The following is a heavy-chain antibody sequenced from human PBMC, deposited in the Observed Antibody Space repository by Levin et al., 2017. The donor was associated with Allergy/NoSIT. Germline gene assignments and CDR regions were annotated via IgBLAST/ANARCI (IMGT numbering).Heavy chain of an antibody. Sequence: ETLSLTCAASGFTFSSYWMHWVRQAPGKGLVWVSRINGDGSSTSYADSVKGRFTISRDNAKNTLYLQMNSLRAEDTAVYYCARATIAATGRAFDIWGQGTMVTVSS. D-gene: IGHD6-13*01. CDR2: INGDGSST. CDR3: ARATIAATGRAFDI. V-gene: IGHV3-74*01. CDR1: GFTFSSYW. J-gene: IGHJ3*02.